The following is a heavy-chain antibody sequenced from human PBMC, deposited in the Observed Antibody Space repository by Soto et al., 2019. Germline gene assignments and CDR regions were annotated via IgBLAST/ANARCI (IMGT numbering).Heavy chain of an antibody. V-gene: IGHV3-30-3*01. CDR2: ISYDGSNK. D-gene: IGHD6-13*01. J-gene: IGHJ6*02. CDR3: ARGGQQLAPYYYYYYGMDV. Sequence: QVQLVESGGGVVQPGRSLRLSCAASGFTFSSYAMHWVRQASGKGLEWVAVISYDGSNKYYADSVKGRFTISRDNSKNTLYLQMNSLRAEDTAVYYCARGGQQLAPYYYYYYGMDVWGQGTTVTVSS. CDR1: GFTFSSYA.